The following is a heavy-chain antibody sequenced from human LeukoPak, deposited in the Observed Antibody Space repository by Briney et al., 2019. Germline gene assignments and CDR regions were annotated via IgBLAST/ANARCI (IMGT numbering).Heavy chain of an antibody. D-gene: IGHD6-13*01. Sequence: QPGRSLRLSCAASGFSFGAHGMNWVRQAPGKGLEWVSAIGGSGATIYYADSVRGRFTISRDNFKNTMYLQMDSLRAEDTAIYYCGKDRAAAGNYYYYYMDVWGKGTTVTVSS. V-gene: IGHV3-23*01. CDR1: GFSFGAHG. CDR2: IGGSGATI. J-gene: IGHJ6*03. CDR3: GKDRAAAGNYYYYYMDV.